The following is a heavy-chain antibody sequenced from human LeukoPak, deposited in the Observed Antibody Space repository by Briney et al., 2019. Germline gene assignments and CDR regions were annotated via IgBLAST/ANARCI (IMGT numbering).Heavy chain of an antibody. CDR2: IIPILGIA. J-gene: IGHJ4*02. CDR3: ARLMYYYDSSGYYKPSYYFDY. D-gene: IGHD3-22*01. Sequence: SVKVSCKASGGTFSSYAISWVRQAPGQGLEWMGRIIPILGIANYAQKFQGRVTITADKSTSTAYMELRSLRSDDTAVYYCARLMYYYDSSGYYKPSYYFDYWGQGTLVTVSS. V-gene: IGHV1-69*04. CDR1: GGTFSSYA.